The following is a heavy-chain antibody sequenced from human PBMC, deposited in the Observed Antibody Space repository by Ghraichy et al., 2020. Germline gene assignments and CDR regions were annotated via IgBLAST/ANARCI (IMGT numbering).Heavy chain of an antibody. CDR3: ARGGDDILTGYYPRPYYFDY. CDR2: ISSSSSTI. Sequence: LSLTCAASGFTFSSYSMNWVRQAPGKGLEWVSYISSSSSTIYYADSVKGRFTISRDNAKNSLYLQMNSLRAEDTAVYYCARGGDDILTGYYPRPYYFDYWGQGTLVTVSS. V-gene: IGHV3-48*01. D-gene: IGHD3-9*01. J-gene: IGHJ4*02. CDR1: GFTFSSYS.